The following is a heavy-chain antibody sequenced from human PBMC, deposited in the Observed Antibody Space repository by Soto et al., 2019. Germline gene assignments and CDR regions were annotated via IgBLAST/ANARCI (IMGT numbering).Heavy chain of an antibody. CDR1: GYTFTRYG. CDR3: ARGFDP. V-gene: IGHV1-18*01. Sequence: ASVKVSCKASGYTFTRYGISWVRQAPGQGLEWMGWISAYNRNTGYAQKLQGRVTMTRNTSMSTAYMELRSLRSEDTAVYYCARGFDPWGQGTLVTVSS. CDR2: ISAYNRNT. J-gene: IGHJ5*02.